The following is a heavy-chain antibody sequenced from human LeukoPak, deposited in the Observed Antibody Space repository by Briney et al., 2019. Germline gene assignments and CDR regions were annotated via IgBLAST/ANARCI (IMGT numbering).Heavy chain of an antibody. CDR2: IYYSGST. J-gene: IGHJ3*02. V-gene: IGHV4-31*03. CDR3: ARDRDILTGYAPFAFDI. Sequence: PSQTLSLTCTVSGGSISSGGYYWSWIRQHPGKGLEWIGYIYYSGSTYYNPSLKSRVTISVDTSKNQFSLKLSSVTAADTAVYYCARDRDILTGYAPFAFDIWGQGTMVTVPS. D-gene: IGHD3-9*01. CDR1: GGSISSGGYY.